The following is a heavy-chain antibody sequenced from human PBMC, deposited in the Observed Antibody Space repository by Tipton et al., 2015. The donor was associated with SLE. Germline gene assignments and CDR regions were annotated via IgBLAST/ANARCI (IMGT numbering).Heavy chain of an antibody. Sequence: TLSLTCAVYGGSFIDYYWTWIRQPPGKGLEWIGEINHSGSTNYNPSLNSRLSISVDTSKNQFSLKLNSVTAADTAVYYCARGRLVGRPRRSSWYGGFDLWGQGTLVTVSS. CDR1: GGSFIDYY. CDR2: INHSGST. V-gene: IGHV4-34*01. D-gene: IGHD6-13*01. J-gene: IGHJ4*02. CDR3: ARGRLVGRPRRSSWYGGFDL.